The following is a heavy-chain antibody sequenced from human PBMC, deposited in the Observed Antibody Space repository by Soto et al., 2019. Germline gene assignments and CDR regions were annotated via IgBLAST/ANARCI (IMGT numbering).Heavy chain of an antibody. D-gene: IGHD3-3*01. CDR2: IYYSGST. V-gene: IGHV4-39*02. CDR3: AREEEITIFGVVTNWFDP. J-gene: IGHJ5*02. Sequence: SETLSLTCTVSGGSISSSSYYWGWIRQPPGKGLEWIGSIYYSGSTYYNPSLKSRVTISVDTSKNQFSLKLSSVTAADTAVYYCAREEEITIFGVVTNWFDPWGQGTLVT. CDR1: GGSISSSSYY.